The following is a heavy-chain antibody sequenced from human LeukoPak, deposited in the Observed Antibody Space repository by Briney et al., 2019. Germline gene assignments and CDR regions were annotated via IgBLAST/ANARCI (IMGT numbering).Heavy chain of an antibody. CDR1: GGSMNKYY. Sequence: SETLSLTCTVSGGSMNKYYWNWIRQPPGKGLEWIGYIYYTGSTNYNPSLKSRVTISVDTSKNQFSLKLSSVTAADTAVYYCARDRGDGYDYFWDYWGQGTLVTVSS. CDR2: IYYTGST. J-gene: IGHJ4*02. CDR3: ARDRGDGYDYFWDY. D-gene: IGHD5-12*01. V-gene: IGHV4-59*01.